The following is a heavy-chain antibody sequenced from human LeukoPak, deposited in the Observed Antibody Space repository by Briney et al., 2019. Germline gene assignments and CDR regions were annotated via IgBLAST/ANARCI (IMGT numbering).Heavy chain of an antibody. CDR2: IIPIFGTA. CDR3: ARDLGSSWYGGNIDY. V-gene: IGHV1-69*05. Sequence: SVKVSCKASGGTFSSYAISWVRQAPGQGLEWMGGIIPIFGTANYAQKFQGRVTITTDESTSTAYMELSSLRSDDTAVYYCARDLGSSWYGGNIDYWGQGTLVTVSS. J-gene: IGHJ4*02. D-gene: IGHD6-13*01. CDR1: GGTFSSYA.